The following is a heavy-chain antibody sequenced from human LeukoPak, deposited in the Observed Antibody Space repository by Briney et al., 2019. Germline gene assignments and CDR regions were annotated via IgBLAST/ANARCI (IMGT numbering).Heavy chain of an antibody. Sequence: SETLSLTCTVSGGSISSYCWSWIRQPPGKGLEWIGYIYYSGSTNYNPSLKSRVTISVDTPKNQFSLKLSSVTAADTAVYYCAGTYKYYYYYYMDVWGKGTTVTISS. D-gene: IGHD1-14*01. CDR2: IYYSGST. CDR1: GGSISSYC. J-gene: IGHJ6*03. V-gene: IGHV4-59*01. CDR3: AGTYKYYYYYYMDV.